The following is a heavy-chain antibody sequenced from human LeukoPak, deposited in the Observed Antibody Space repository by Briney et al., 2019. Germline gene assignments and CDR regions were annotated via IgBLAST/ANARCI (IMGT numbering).Heavy chain of an antibody. CDR1: GFTFSSYE. D-gene: IGHD1-26*01. CDR3: ARVGSGSYYNWFDP. Sequence: PGGSLRLSCAASGFTFSSYEMNWVRQAPGEGLEWVPYISSSGSTIYYADSVKGRFTISRDNAKNSLYLQMNSLRAEDTAVYYCARVGSGSYYNWFDPWGQGTLVTVSS. CDR2: ISSSGSTI. V-gene: IGHV3-48*03. J-gene: IGHJ5*02.